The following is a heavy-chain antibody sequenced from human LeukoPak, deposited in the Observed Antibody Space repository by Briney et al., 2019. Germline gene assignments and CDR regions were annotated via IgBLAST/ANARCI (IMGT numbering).Heavy chain of an antibody. CDR3: AKIRLRDIVVVPAAFDY. CDR2: ISGSGGST. D-gene: IGHD2-2*01. J-gene: IGHJ4*02. Sequence: GGSLRLSCAASGFTFSSYAISWVRQAPGKGLEWVSAISGSGGSTYYADSVKGRFTISRDNSKNTLYLQMNSLRAEDTAVYYCAKIRLRDIVVVPAAFDYWGQGTLVTVSS. CDR1: GFTFSSYA. V-gene: IGHV3-23*01.